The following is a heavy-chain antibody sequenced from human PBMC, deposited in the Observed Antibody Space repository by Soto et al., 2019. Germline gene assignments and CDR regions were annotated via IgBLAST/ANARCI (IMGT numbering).Heavy chain of an antibody. V-gene: IGHV1-69*13. Sequence: SVKVSCKASGGTFSSYAISWVRQAPGQGLEWMGGIIPIFGTANYAQKFQGRVTITADESKNTLYLQMNSLRAEDTAVYYCAKDLGTTVTTSFDYMDVWGKGTTVTVSS. CDR2: IIPIFGTA. CDR1: GGTFSSYA. CDR3: AKDLGTTVTTSFDYMDV. D-gene: IGHD4-17*01. J-gene: IGHJ6*03.